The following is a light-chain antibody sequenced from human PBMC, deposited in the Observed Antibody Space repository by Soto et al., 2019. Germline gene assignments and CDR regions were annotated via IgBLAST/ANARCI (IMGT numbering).Light chain of an antibody. CDR1: QSVSSN. CDR3: QQYNNWPQT. V-gene: IGKV3D-15*01. J-gene: IGKJ1*01. Sequence: EIVMTQSPVTLSVSPGERATLSCRASQSVSSNLAWYQQKPGQAPRLLTYGASTRATGISARFSGSGSGTEFTLTISSLQSEDFAVYYCQQYNNWPQTFGQGTKVDIK. CDR2: GAS.